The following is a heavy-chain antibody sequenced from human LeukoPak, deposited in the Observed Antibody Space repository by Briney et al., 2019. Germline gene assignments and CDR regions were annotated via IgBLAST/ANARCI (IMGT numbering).Heavy chain of an antibody. D-gene: IGHD3-3*01. CDR2: VYTSGTS. Sequence: PSQTLSLTCTVSGASITSGTYYWTWIRQPPGKGLEWIVRVYTSGTSTYNPSLRRRLTISADTSKNQFSLKLSSVTAADTAVYYCARERHQYYDFWSGRGGYFDYWGQGTLVTVSS. J-gene: IGHJ4*02. CDR3: ARERHQYYDFWSGRGGYFDY. V-gene: IGHV4-61*02. CDR1: GASITSGTYY.